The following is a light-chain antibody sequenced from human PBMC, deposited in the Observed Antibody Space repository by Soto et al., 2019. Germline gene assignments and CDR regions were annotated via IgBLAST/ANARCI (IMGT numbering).Light chain of an antibody. Sequence: DFQLTQSPSFLSASVGVRVTITCRASQGISSYLAWYQQKPGKAPKLLIYAASTLQSGVPSRFSGSGSGTEFTLTITSLQPEDFATYYCQQHNSYPLTFGGGTKVDIK. CDR3: QQHNSYPLT. CDR1: QGISSY. J-gene: IGKJ4*01. CDR2: AAS. V-gene: IGKV1-9*01.